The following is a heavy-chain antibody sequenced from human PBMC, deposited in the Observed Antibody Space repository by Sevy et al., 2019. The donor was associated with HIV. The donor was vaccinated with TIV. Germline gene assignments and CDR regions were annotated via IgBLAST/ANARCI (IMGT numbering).Heavy chain of an antibody. V-gene: IGHV3-23*01. CDR3: ARRPDFGVVIPTGVMDV. D-gene: IGHD3-3*01. CDR1: GFTFSSYG. Sequence: GGSLRLSCAASGFTFSSYGMSWVRQAPGKGLQWVSVISGSGGSTYYADSVKGRFTIFRDNSKNTMYLQMNSLRAEDTAVYYCARRPDFGVVIPTGVMDVWGQGTTVTVSS. CDR2: ISGSGGST. J-gene: IGHJ6*02.